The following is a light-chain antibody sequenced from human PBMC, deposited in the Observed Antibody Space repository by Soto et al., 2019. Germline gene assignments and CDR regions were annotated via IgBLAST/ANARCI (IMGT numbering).Light chain of an antibody. CDR1: TSNIGAGYE. Sequence: QPVLTQPPSVSGAPGQRVTISCTGSTSNIGAGYEVHWYQQVPGTAPKLLVSGHNNRPAEVPDRFFGSKSGTSASLTITGLLAEDEAEYNCQSFDSSLGGSGVFGGGTKLTVL. CDR2: GHN. J-gene: IGLJ3*02. CDR3: QSFDSSLGGSGV. V-gene: IGLV1-40*01.